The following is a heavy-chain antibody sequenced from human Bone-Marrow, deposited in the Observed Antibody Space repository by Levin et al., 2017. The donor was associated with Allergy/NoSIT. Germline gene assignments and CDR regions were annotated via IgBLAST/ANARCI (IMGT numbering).Heavy chain of an antibody. V-gene: IGHV3-30*18. D-gene: IGHD5-12*01. CDR2: ISYDGSNK. CDR1: GFTFSSYG. J-gene: IGHJ4*02. CDR3: AKEWGVATIDYFDY. Sequence: PGGSLRLSCAASGFTFSSYGMHWVRQAPGKGLEWVAVISYDGSNKYYADSVKGRFTISRDNSKNTLYLQMNSLRAEDTAVYYCAKEWGVATIDYFDYWGQGTLVTVSS.